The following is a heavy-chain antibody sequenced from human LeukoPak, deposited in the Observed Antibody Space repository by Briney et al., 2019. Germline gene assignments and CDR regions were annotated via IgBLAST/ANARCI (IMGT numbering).Heavy chain of an antibody. CDR3: ARGRKIAVAVSWFDP. J-gene: IGHJ5*02. CDR2: INHSGST. V-gene: IGHV4-34*01. CDR1: GGSFSGYY. Sequence: SETLSLTCAVYGGSFSGYYWSWIRQPPGKGLEWIGEINHSGSTNYNPPLKSRVTISVDTSKNQFSLKLSSVTAAYTAVYYCARGRKIAVAVSWFDPWGQGTLVTVSS. D-gene: IGHD6-19*01.